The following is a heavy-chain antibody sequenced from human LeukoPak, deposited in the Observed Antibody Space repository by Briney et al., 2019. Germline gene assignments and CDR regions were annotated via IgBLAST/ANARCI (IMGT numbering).Heavy chain of an antibody. J-gene: IGHJ4*02. Sequence: PGGSLRLSCAASGFSFSTYWMHWVRQAPGTGLMWVSRNSGDGSTTTYAESVKGRFTISRDNSKNMLYLQMNSLRAEDTAVYYCAKKYFYGSGSYIYHFDYWGQGTLVTVSS. V-gene: IGHV3-74*01. D-gene: IGHD3-10*01. CDR3: AKKYFYGSGSYIYHFDY. CDR2: NSGDGSTT. CDR1: GFSFSTYW.